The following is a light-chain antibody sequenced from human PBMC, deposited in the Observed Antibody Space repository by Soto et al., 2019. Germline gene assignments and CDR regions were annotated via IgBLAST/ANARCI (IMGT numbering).Light chain of an antibody. CDR1: QSVSTF. Sequence: EIVLTQSPATLSLSPGERATLSCRASQSVSTFLAWYQQKPGQTPRLLIYDASNRAAGIPARFSGSGSGTDFTLTISSLEPEDFAVYYCQHRTNWPITFGGGTKVEIK. CDR2: DAS. J-gene: IGKJ4*01. CDR3: QHRTNWPIT. V-gene: IGKV3-11*01.